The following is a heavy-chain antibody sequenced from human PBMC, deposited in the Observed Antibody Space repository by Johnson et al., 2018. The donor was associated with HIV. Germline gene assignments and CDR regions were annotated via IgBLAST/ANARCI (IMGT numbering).Heavy chain of an antibody. D-gene: IGHD3-3*01. CDR2: IHYDGSNK. CDR1: GFTFSSYA. J-gene: IGHJ3*02. V-gene: IGHV3-30*04. Sequence: QMLLVESGGGVVQPGRSLRLSCAASGFTFSSYAMHWVRQAPGKGLEWVAFIHYDGSNKYYADSVKGRFTISRDNSKNTMYLQMNSLRAEDTAVYYIARGAPWSCSDAFDIGSQGTMVSVAS. CDR3: ARGAPWSCSDAFDI.